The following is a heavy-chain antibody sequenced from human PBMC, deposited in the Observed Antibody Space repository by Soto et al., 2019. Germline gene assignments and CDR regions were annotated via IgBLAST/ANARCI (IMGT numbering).Heavy chain of an antibody. J-gene: IGHJ4*02. Sequence: EVQLVESGGGLVQPGGSLRLSCAASGFTFSSYEMNWVRQAPGKGLEWVSYISSSGSTIYYADSVKGRFTISRDNAKNSLYLQMNSLRAEDTAVYYCARGRVGYYDSSGYYYYFDSWGQGTLVTVSS. CDR2: ISSSGSTI. CDR3: ARGRVGYYDSSGYYYYFDS. V-gene: IGHV3-48*03. CDR1: GFTFSSYE. D-gene: IGHD3-22*01.